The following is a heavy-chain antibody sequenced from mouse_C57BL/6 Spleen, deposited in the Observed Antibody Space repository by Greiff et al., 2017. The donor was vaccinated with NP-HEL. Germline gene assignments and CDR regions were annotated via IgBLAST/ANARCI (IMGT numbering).Heavy chain of an antibody. CDR1: GFNIKDDY. V-gene: IGHV14-4*01. D-gene: IGHD1-1*01. J-gene: IGHJ3*01. CDR3: TLIATEVAPFAY. CDR2: IDPENGDT. Sequence: VQLQQSGAELVRPGASVKLSCTASGFNIKDDYMHWVKQRPEQGLEWIGWIDPENGDTEYASKFQGKATITADTSSNTAYLQLSSLTSEDTAVYYCTLIATEVAPFAYWGQGTLVTVSA.